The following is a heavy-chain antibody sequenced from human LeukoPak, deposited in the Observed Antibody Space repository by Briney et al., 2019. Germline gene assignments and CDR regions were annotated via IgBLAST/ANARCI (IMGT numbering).Heavy chain of an antibody. D-gene: IGHD4-17*01. CDR1: GFTFSSYA. J-gene: IGHJ6*03. CDR3: ASGADYVAYYYYYMDV. V-gene: IGHV3-23*01. Sequence: GGSLRLSCAASGFTFSSYAVSWVRQAPGKGLEWVSAISGSGGSTYYADSVKGRFTISRDNSKNTLYLQMNSLRAEDTAVYYCASGADYVAYYYYYMDVWGKGTTVTVS. CDR2: ISGSGGST.